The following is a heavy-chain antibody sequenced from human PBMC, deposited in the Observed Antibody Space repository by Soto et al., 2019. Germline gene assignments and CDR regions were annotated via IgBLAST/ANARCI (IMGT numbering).Heavy chain of an antibody. CDR3: ARDGCISTSCYWFDP. J-gene: IGHJ5*02. D-gene: IGHD2-2*01. V-gene: IGHV3-30-3*01. CDR1: GFTFSSYA. Sequence: QVQLVESGGGVVQPGRSLRLSCAASGFTFSSYAMHWVRQAPGKGLEWVEVISYDGSNKYYADSVKGRFTISRDNSKNTLYLQMNSLRAEDTAVYYCARDGCISTSCYWFDPWGQGTLVTVSS. CDR2: ISYDGSNK.